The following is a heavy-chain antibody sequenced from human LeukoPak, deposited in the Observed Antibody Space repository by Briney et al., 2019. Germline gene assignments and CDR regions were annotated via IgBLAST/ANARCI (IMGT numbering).Heavy chain of an antibody. Sequence: PGGSLRLSCAASGFTVSSNYMSWVRQAPGKGLEWVANIKQDGSEKYYVDSVKGRFTISRDNAKNSLYLQMNSLRAEDTAVYYCARVVGWYSSSGNKGGFDYWGQGTLVTVSS. CDR2: IKQDGSEK. V-gene: IGHV3-7*01. D-gene: IGHD6-13*01. CDR3: ARVVGWYSSSGNKGGFDY. J-gene: IGHJ4*02. CDR1: GFTVSSNY.